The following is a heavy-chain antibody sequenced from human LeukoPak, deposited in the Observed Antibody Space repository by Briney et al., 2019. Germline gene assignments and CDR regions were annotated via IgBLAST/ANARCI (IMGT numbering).Heavy chain of an antibody. V-gene: IGHV1-24*01. D-gene: IGHD2-8*02. J-gene: IGHJ4*02. Sequence: GASVKVSCKVSGYTLTELSMHWVRQAPGKGLEWMGGFDPEDGETIYAQKFQGRVTMTEDTSTDTAYMELSSLRSEDTAVYYCATGVLSPLDEYYFDYWGQATLVTVSS. CDR3: ATGVLSPLDEYYFDY. CDR1: GYTLTELS. CDR2: FDPEDGET.